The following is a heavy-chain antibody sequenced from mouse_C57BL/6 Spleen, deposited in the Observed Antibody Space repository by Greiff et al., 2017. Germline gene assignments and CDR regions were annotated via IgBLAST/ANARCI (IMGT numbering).Heavy chain of an antibody. CDR2: IDPSDSYT. V-gene: IGHV1-59*01. D-gene: IGHD1-1*01. Sequence: QVQLQQPGAELVRPGTSVKLSCKASGYTFTSYWMHWVKQRPGQGLEWIGVIDPSDSYTNYNQKFKGKATLTVDTSSSTAYMQLSSLTSEDSAVDYCARHCYGSSGDVWGTGTTVTVSS. CDR3: ARHCYGSSGDV. CDR1: GYTFTSYW. J-gene: IGHJ1*03.